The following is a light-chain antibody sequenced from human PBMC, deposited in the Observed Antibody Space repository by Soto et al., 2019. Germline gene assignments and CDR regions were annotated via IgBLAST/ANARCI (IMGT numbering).Light chain of an antibody. CDR3: QQYHIYPWT. V-gene: IGKV1-5*03. J-gene: IGKJ1*01. CDR1: QTVTNR. Sequence: DILMTQSPSTLSASVGDRLTITCRASQTVTNRLAWYQQRPGTAPKLLIFGASNLKSGVPSRFSASGSGTEFIIAISSLQSDDFGTYYCQQYHIYPWTFGQGTKVEI. CDR2: GAS.